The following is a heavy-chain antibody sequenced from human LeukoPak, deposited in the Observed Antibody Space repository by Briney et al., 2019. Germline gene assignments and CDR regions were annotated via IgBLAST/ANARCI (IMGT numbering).Heavy chain of an antibody. CDR1: GFTFSSYA. CDR3: ARGNGGNLDY. J-gene: IGHJ4*02. Sequence: GGSLRLSCAASGFTFSSYAMHWVRQAPGKGLEWVSVIYSGGSTYYADSVKGRFTISRDNSKNTLYLQMNSLRAEDTAVYYCARGNGGNLDYWGQGTLVTVSS. D-gene: IGHD4-23*01. V-gene: IGHV3-53*01. CDR2: IYSGGST.